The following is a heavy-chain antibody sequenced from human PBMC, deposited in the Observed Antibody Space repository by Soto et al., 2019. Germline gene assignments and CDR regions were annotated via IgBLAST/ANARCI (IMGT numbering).Heavy chain of an antibody. D-gene: IGHD2-15*01. CDR3: GKVLVGDTVHADSDS. CDR2: IDYNGVT. V-gene: IGHV4-39*01. Sequence: SETLSLTCTVSGGSIYRSGYYWGWIRQPPGRGLEGIVNIDYNGVTYSNPSLKSRVTISRETSKNQFSLKLTSVAAADTALYYYGKVLVGDTVHADSDSWGQGTLVTVSS. CDR1: GGSIYRSGYY. J-gene: IGHJ4*02.